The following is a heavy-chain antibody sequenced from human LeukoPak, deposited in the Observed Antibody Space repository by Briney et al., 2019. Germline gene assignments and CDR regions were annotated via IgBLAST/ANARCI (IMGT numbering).Heavy chain of an antibody. Sequence: GGSLRLSCAASGFTFSSYTMNWVRQTPGKGLEWVSPISSSSSYIYYADSVKGRFTISRDNAKNSLYLQMNSLRAEDTAVYYCARDERYDFWSGYLYYFDYWGQGTLVTVSS. V-gene: IGHV3-21*01. CDR1: GFTFSSYT. CDR3: ARDERYDFWSGYLYYFDY. CDR2: ISSSSSYI. D-gene: IGHD3-3*01. J-gene: IGHJ4*02.